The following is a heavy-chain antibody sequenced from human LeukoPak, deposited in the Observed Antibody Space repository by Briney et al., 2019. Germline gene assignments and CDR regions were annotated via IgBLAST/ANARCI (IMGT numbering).Heavy chain of an antibody. CDR1: GYTFTGYY. Sequence: ASVKVSCKASGYTFTGYYMHWVRQAPGQGLEWMGRINPNSGGTNYAQKFQGRVTMTRDTSISTAYMELSRLRSDDTAAYYCARGYYDFWSGYLNWFDPWGQGTLVTVSS. CDR2: INPNSGGT. D-gene: IGHD3-3*01. J-gene: IGHJ5*02. V-gene: IGHV1-2*06. CDR3: ARGYYDFWSGYLNWFDP.